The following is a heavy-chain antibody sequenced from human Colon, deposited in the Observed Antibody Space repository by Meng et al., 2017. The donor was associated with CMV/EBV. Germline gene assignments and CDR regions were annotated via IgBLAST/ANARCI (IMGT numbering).Heavy chain of an antibody. Sequence: GESLKISCAASGFTFSSYAMSWVRQAPGKGLEWVSSISYTGSYIDYADSVKGRFTISRDNANNSLFLQMNSLRVEDTAVYYCARAPIAARQGYFDFWGQGALVTVSS. CDR2: ISYTGSYI. CDR3: ARAPIAARQGYFDF. J-gene: IGHJ4*02. CDR1: GFTFSSYA. V-gene: IGHV3-21*01. D-gene: IGHD6-6*01.